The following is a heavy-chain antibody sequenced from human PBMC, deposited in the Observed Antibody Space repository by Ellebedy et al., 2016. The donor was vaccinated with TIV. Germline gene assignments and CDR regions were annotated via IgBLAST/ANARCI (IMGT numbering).Heavy chain of an antibody. CDR3: ATLPTAISYFQQ. CDR2: IYSSGRT. CDR1: GGSMSGSVYY. J-gene: IGHJ1*01. Sequence: SETLSLXCTVSGGSMSGSVYYWGWIRQPPGKGLEWIGSIYSSGRTFYNPSLKSRVTIAVDTSKNHFSLKLSSVTAADTAVYFCATLPTAISYFQQWGQGTLVTVSS. V-gene: IGHV4-39*02. D-gene: IGHD3-9*01.